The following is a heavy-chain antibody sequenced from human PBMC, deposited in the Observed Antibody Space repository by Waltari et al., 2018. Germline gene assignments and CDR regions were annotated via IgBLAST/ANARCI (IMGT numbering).Heavy chain of an antibody. D-gene: IGHD3-3*01. CDR1: GFTFSSLW. V-gene: IGHV3-7*01. J-gene: IGHJ3*02. CDR2: IKQDGSEI. CDR3: AGGGGFLCDI. Sequence: EVQLVESGGGLVQPGGSLRLSCAVSGFTFSSLWMSWFRQAPGKGLEWVANIKQDGSEIYDVDSVKGRFTISRDNAKNSLYLQMNSLTTEDTAVYYCAGGGGFLCDIWGQGTLVIVSS.